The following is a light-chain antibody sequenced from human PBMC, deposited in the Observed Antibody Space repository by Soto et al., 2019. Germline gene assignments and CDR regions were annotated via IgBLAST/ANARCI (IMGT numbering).Light chain of an antibody. CDR1: QDISNY. CDR2: YAS. V-gene: IGKV1-33*01. CDR3: QQYDNLPPSLT. J-gene: IGKJ4*01. Sequence: DIQMTQSPSSLSASVGDRVTITCQASQDISNYLNWYQQKPGKAPKLLIYYASNLETGVPSRFSGSGSGTDFTFTISSLQPEDIATYYCQQYDNLPPSLTFGGGTKVEIK.